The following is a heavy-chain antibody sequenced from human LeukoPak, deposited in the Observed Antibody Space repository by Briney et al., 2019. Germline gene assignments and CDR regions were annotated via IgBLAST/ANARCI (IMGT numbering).Heavy chain of an antibody. J-gene: IGHJ1*01. CDR2: IYPGDSDT. Sequence: GESLKISCKGSGYSFTSYWIGWVRQMPGKGLEWMGIIYPGDSDTRYSPSFQGQVTISADKSISTAYLQWSSLKASDTAMYYCARRTYYYDSSGYYHEYFQHWGQGTLVTVSS. CDR3: ARRTYYYDSSGYYHEYFQH. CDR1: GYSFTSYW. D-gene: IGHD3-22*01. V-gene: IGHV5-51*01.